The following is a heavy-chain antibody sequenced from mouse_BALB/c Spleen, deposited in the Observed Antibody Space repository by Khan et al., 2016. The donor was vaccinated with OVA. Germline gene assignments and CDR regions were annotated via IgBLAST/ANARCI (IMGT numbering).Heavy chain of an antibody. CDR1: GYSFTTYK. Sequence: QVQLQQSAAELARPGASVKMSCKASGYSFTTYKIHWVKQRPGQGLEWIGNINPSSGYIEYNQKFKDKTTLTADKSSSTAYMQMSSLTSVDAAVYYVTNRRLRGDYGGQGTSVTVSS. V-gene: IGHV1-4*02. D-gene: IGHD1-2*01. J-gene: IGHJ4*01. CDR2: INPSSGYI. CDR3: TNRRLRGDY.